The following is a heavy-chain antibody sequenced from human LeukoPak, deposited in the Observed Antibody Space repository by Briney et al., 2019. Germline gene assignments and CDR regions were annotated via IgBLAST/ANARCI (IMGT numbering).Heavy chain of an antibody. CDR1: GASIASHSW. Sequence: AETLSLTCAVSGASIASHSWWSWVRQPPGKGLEWIGEVYHSGGANYKPSLKSRVTISVDTSRNHFSLKLTSVTAADTAVYFCAYNRNFALDNWGQGTLVTVSS. J-gene: IGHJ4*01. CDR3: AYNRNFALDN. D-gene: IGHD1-14*01. V-gene: IGHV4/OR15-8*01. CDR2: VYHSGGA.